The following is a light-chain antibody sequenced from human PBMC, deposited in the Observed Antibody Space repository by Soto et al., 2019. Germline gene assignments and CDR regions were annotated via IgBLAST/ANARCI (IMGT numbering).Light chain of an antibody. CDR3: HQYNKWPRT. CDR2: GAS. J-gene: IGKJ1*01. CDR1: RSVSSN. V-gene: IGKV3-15*01. Sequence: EIVMTHSPATLSVSPGERATLSCWASRSVSSNLAWYQQKPGQAPRLLIYGASTRATGVPARFSGSGSGTEFTLTMSSLQSEDFAVYYCHQYNKWPRTLGQGTKVDIK.